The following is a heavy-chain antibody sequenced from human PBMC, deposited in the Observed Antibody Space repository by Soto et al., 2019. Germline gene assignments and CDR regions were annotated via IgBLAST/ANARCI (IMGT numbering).Heavy chain of an antibody. CDR2: IIPIFGTA. D-gene: IGHD2-15*01. CDR1: GGTFSSYA. Sequence: SVKVSCKASGGTFSSYAISWLRQAPGQGLEWMGGIIPIFGTANYAQKFQGRVTITADESTSTAYMELSSLRSEDTAVYYCARDFSGSGNFDYWGQGTLVTVSS. J-gene: IGHJ4*02. V-gene: IGHV1-69*13. CDR3: ARDFSGSGNFDY.